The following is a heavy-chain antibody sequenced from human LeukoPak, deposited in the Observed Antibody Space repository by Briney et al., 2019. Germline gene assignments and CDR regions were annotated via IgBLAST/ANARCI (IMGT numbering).Heavy chain of an antibody. CDR1: GFTFNSYA. Sequence: GGSLRLSCAASGFTFNSYAMSRVRQAPGKGLEWVSGISGSGGNTYYADSVKGRFTISRDNSKNTLYLQMNSLRAEDTAVYYCAKAGGGLVSPFDYWGQGTLVTVSS. CDR3: AKAGGGLVSPFDY. V-gene: IGHV3-23*01. CDR2: ISGSGGNT. D-gene: IGHD6-19*01. J-gene: IGHJ4*02.